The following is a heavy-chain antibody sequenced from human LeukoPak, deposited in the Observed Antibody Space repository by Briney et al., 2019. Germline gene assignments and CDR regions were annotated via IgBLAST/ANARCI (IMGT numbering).Heavy chain of an antibody. V-gene: IGHV3-7*03. CDR3: ARSQYAFDI. CDR1: GFSFSDYW. Sequence: GGSPRLSCAASGFSFSDYWMTWVRQAPGKGLEWVANIKQDESEKYYVDSVKGRFTISRDNAKNSLYLQMNSLRAEDTAVYYCARSQYAFDIWGQGTMVTVSS. J-gene: IGHJ3*02. CDR2: IKQDESEK.